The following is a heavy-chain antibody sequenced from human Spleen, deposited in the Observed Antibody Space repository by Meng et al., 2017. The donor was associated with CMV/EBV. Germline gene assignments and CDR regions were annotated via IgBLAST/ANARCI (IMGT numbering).Heavy chain of an antibody. CDR2: IYYSGST. CDR3: ARGGTTLGPWFDP. V-gene: IGHV4-39*07. Sequence: SETLSLTCTVSGGSISSSTYYWGWIRQPPGKGLEWIGSIYYSGSTYYNPSLKSRVTISLDTSKNQFSLKLRSVTAADTAVYYCARGGTTLGPWFDPWGQGTLVTVSS. J-gene: IGHJ5*02. D-gene: IGHD1-7*01. CDR1: GGSISSSTYY.